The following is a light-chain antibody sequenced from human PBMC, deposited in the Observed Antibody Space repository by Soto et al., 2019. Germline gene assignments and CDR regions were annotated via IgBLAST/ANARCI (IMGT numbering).Light chain of an antibody. CDR3: CSYGSDNTYL. J-gene: IGLJ1*01. Sequence: QSVLSQPASVSGSPGQSITISCTGTSSDVGTYGFVSWYQQTPGKAPKVLIYEASKRPSGVSSRFSGSESGNTASRTISELEAEDGADYYCCSYGSDNTYLFGTGTKV. V-gene: IGLV2-23*01. CDR1: SSDVGTYGF. CDR2: EAS.